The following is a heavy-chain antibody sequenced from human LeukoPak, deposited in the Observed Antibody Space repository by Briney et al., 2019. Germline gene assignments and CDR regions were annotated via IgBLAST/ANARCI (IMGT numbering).Heavy chain of an antibody. CDR3: ARGHIVVVIASSGDFDF. CDR1: GFTFSSYG. D-gene: IGHD2-21*01. Sequence: PGGSLRLSCAASGFTFSSYGMHWVRQAPGKGLEWVAAISGSGANTHYADSVKGRFTISRDNSKNTLYLQMNSLRAEDTAVYYCARGHIVVVIASSGDFDFWGQGTLVTVSS. J-gene: IGHJ4*02. CDR2: ISGSGANT. V-gene: IGHV3-23*01.